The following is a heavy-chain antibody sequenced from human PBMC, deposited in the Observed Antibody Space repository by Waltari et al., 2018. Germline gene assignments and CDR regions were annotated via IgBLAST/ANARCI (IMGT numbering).Heavy chain of an antibody. CDR3: ARGPYYYDSSGLYYFDY. Sequence: EVQLVESGGGLVQPGGSLRLSCAESGFTFSSYWMSWVRQAPGKGLEWVANIKQDGSAKDYVDSVKGRVTISRDNAKNSLYLQMNSLRAEDTAVYYCARGPYYYDSSGLYYFDYWGQGTLVTVSS. V-gene: IGHV3-7*01. CDR2: IKQDGSAK. CDR1: GFTFSSYW. D-gene: IGHD3-22*01. J-gene: IGHJ4*02.